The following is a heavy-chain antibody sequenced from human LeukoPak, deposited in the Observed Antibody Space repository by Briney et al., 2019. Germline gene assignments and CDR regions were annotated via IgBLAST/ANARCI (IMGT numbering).Heavy chain of an antibody. D-gene: IGHD5-18*01. CDR2: ISWNSGSI. V-gene: IGHV3-9*01. J-gene: IGHJ4*02. CDR1: GFTFDDYA. CDR3: ARGYSYAKYYFDY. Sequence: GGSLRLSCAASGFTFDDYAMHWVRQAPGKGLEWVSGISWNSGSIGYADSVKGRFTISRDNAKNSLYLQMNSLRAEDTALYYCARGYSYAKYYFDYWGQGTLVTVSS.